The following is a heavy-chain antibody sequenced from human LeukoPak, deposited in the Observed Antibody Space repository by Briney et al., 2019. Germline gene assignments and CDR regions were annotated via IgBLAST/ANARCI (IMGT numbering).Heavy chain of an antibody. Sequence: KASETLSLTCTVSGYSVSRGYFWAWVQQPPGKGLEWIGSISYTGTTYYNPSLKSRVTMSLDTSKNQFSLKVTSVTAADTAVYYCATEWDYWGRGTLVTVSS. D-gene: IGHD2-8*01. J-gene: IGHJ4*02. CDR3: ATEWDY. CDR2: ISYTGTT. V-gene: IGHV4-38-2*02. CDR1: GYSVSRGYF.